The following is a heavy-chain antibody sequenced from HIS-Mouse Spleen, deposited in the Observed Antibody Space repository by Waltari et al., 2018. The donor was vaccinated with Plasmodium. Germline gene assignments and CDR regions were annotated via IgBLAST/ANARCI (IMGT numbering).Heavy chain of an antibody. Sequence: QVQLVESGGGVVQPGRSLRLSCAASGFPFSSYGMPWVRRAPGKGLEWVAVISYDGSNKYYADSVKGRFTISRDNSKNTLYLQMNSLRAEDTAVYYCAKDRRSSSWYVDYWGQGTLVTVSS. CDR2: ISYDGSNK. D-gene: IGHD6-13*01. CDR3: AKDRRSSSWYVDY. J-gene: IGHJ4*02. CDR1: GFPFSSYG. V-gene: IGHV3-30*18.